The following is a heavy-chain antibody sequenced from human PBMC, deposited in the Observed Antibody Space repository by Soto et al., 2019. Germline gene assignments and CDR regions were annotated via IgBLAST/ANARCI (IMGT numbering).Heavy chain of an antibody. CDR2: TLHGGDT. Sequence: QVQLQESGPGLVKPSGTLSLTCAVSGDSISSSKWWTWVRQPPGKGLEWIGDTLHGGDTNYNPSLNSRIIISVDNSKNQFSLALTSVTAADTAVYSCAYSPGWFRHDVWGQGTLVIVSP. CDR1: GDSISSSKW. V-gene: IGHV4-4*02. D-gene: IGHD6-19*01. J-gene: IGHJ3*01. CDR3: AYSPGWFRHDV.